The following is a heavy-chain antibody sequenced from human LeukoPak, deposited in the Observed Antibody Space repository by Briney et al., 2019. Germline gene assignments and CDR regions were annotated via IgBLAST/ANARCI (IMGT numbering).Heavy chain of an antibody. CDR1: GGSISSGGYY. J-gene: IGHJ4*02. D-gene: IGHD1-1*01. CDR2: IYYSGST. V-gene: IGHV4-31*01. CDR3: ARDSALGTDY. Sequence: SETLSLTCTVSGGSISSGGYYWSWIRQHPGKGLEWIGYIYYSGSTYYNPSLKSQVTISVDTSKNQFSLKLSSVTAADTAVYYCARDSALGTDYWGQGTLVTVSS.